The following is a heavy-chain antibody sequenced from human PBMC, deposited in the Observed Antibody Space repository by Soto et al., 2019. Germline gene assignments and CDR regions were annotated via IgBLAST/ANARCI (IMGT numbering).Heavy chain of an antibody. CDR2: MFYGVST. Sequence: PSETLSLTCTVSGSSINSSGYYWGWIRQPPGKGLEWIWSMFYGVSTYYNPSLKSRVTLSVDTSKNQFSLNLRYVTAADTAVYYCARLPSRHLVDYWGQGTLVTSPQ. D-gene: IGHD3-3*02. CDR3: ARLPSRHLVDY. V-gene: IGHV4-39*01. J-gene: IGHJ4*02. CDR1: GSSINSSGYY.